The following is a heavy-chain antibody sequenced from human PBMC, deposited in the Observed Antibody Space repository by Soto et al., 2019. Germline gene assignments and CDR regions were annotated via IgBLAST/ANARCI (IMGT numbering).Heavy chain of an antibody. Sequence: HPGGSLRLSCAASGFTFSSYWMHWVRQAPGKGLVCVSRIHSDGSRTSYADSVRGRFTISRDNAKNTLYLQMNSLTVEDTAVYYCARAVSYGMDVWGQGTTVTVSS. CDR1: GFTFSSYW. CDR3: ARAVSYGMDV. CDR2: IHSDGSRT. J-gene: IGHJ6*02. V-gene: IGHV3-74*01.